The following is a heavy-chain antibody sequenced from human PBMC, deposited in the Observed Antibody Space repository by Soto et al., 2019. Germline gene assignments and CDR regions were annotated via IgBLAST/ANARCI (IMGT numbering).Heavy chain of an antibody. D-gene: IGHD6-13*01. Sequence: ASGKVSCKASGYTFTSYAMHWVRQAPGQRLEWMGWINAGNGNTKYSQKFQGRVTITRDTSASTAYMELSSLRSEDTAVYYCAIPNPEYSSSQTDYYYGMDVWGQGTTVTVSS. V-gene: IGHV1-3*01. J-gene: IGHJ6*02. CDR1: GYTFTSYA. CDR2: INAGNGNT. CDR3: AIPNPEYSSSQTDYYYGMDV.